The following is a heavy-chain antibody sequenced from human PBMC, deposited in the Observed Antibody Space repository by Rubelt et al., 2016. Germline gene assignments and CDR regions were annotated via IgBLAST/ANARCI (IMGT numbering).Heavy chain of an antibody. J-gene: IGHJ6*02. Sequence: RGLEWMGWINTNTGNPTYAQGFTGRFVFSLDTSVSTAYLQISSLKAEDTAVYYCARNPTRAGTNFFTDDYCYYYGMDVWGQGTTVTVSS. V-gene: IGHV7-4-1*02. CDR2: INTNTGNP. CDR3: ARNPTRAGTNFFTDDYCYYYGMDV. D-gene: IGHD1-7*01.